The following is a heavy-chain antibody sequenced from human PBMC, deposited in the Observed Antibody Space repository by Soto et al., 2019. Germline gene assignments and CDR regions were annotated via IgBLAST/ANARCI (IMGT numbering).Heavy chain of an antibody. Sequence: QVHLVQSGAEVKKPGASVKVSCKGSGYTFTSYGITWVRQAPGQGLEWMGWISAHNGNTDYAQKRQGRVTVTRDTSTSKAYMELRSLRSDDTAVYYCARGRYGDYWGQGALVTVSS. CDR3: ARGRYGDY. V-gene: IGHV1-18*01. J-gene: IGHJ4*02. CDR1: GYTFTSYG. D-gene: IGHD1-1*01. CDR2: ISAHNGNT.